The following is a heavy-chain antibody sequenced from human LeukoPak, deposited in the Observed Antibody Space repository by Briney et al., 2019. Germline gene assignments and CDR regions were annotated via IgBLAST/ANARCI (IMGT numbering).Heavy chain of an antibody. J-gene: IGHJ6*03. CDR1: GFTFSSHD. D-gene: IGHD6-13*01. CDR2: IDTAGDT. Sequence: GGSLRLSWAASGFTFSSHDMHWVRQATGKGLEWVSAIDTAGDTYYPGSVKGRFTISRENAKNSLYLQMNSLRAGDTAVYYCARVRSSSWYFGYYYYMDVWGKGTTVTVSS. CDR3: ARVRSSSWYFGYYYYMDV. V-gene: IGHV3-13*01.